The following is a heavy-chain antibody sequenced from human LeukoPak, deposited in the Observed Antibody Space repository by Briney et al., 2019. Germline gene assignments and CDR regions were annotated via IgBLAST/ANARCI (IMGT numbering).Heavy chain of an antibody. CDR1: GFTFSSYA. CDR3: AKAGGSNGVYKAGPY. CDR2: ISGSGGST. Sequence: GGSLRLSCAASGFTFSSYAMSWVRQAPGKGLEWVSAISGSGGSTYYADSVKGRFTISRDNSKNTLYRQMNSLRAEDTAVYYCAKAGGSNGVYKAGPYWGQGTLVTASS. J-gene: IGHJ4*02. D-gene: IGHD2-8*01. V-gene: IGHV3-23*01.